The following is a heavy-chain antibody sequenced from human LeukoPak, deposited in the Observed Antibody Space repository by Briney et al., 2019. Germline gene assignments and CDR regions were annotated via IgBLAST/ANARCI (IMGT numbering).Heavy chain of an antibody. D-gene: IGHD5-12*01. Sequence: ASVKVSCKASGYTFTSYGISWVRQAPGQGLEWMGWISAYNGNTNYAQKLQGRVTMTTDTSTTTAYMELRGLRSDDTAVYYCARGRGGDSGYDEFDYWGQGTLVTVSS. CDR2: ISAYNGNT. CDR3: ARGRGGDSGYDEFDY. CDR1: GYTFTSYG. J-gene: IGHJ4*02. V-gene: IGHV1-18*01.